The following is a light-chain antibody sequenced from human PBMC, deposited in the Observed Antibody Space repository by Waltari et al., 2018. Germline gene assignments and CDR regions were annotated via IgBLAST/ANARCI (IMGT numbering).Light chain of an antibody. CDR3: QQRSNWPLT. Sequence: EIVLTQSPATLSLSPGERATLSCRASQSVSNNLAWYRQKPGQAPRLLIYDAFNRATGVPARFSGSGSGTDFTLTISSLEPEDFAVYYCQQRSNWPLTFGGGTKVEIK. CDR1: QSVSNN. V-gene: IGKV3-11*01. CDR2: DAF. J-gene: IGKJ4*01.